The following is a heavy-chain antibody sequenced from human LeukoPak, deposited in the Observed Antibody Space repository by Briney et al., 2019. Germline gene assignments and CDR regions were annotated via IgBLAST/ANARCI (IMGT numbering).Heavy chain of an antibody. CDR3: ARALLPYYDILTGYYKHPIDAFDI. CDR2: IYTGETT. V-gene: IGHV4-4*07. D-gene: IGHD3-9*01. CDR1: GGSISSYY. Sequence: SETLSLTCTVSGGSISSYYWSWIRQPAGKGLEWIGRIYTGETTNYNPSLKSRVTMSVDTSKNQFSLKLSSVTAADTAVYYCARALLPYYDILTGYYKHPIDAFDIWGQGTMVTVSS. J-gene: IGHJ3*02.